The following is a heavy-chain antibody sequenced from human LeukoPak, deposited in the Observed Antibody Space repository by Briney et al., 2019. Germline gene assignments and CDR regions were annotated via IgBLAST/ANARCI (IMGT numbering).Heavy chain of an antibody. D-gene: IGHD4-17*01. J-gene: IGHJ4*02. Sequence: GSLRLSCAASGFTFSSYAMSWVRQPPGKGLEWIGEINHSGSTNYNPSLKSRVTISVDTSKNQFSLKLSSVTAADTAVYYCARGRGPSSSGDYVLFDGVYFDYWGQGTLVTVSS. V-gene: IGHV4-34*01. CDR2: INHSGST. CDR3: ARGRGPSSSGDYVLFDGVYFDY. CDR1: GFTFSSYA.